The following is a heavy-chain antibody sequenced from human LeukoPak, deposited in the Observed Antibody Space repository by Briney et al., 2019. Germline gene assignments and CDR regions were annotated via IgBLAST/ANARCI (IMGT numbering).Heavy chain of an antibody. CDR3: ARDDFWSGKPFDY. CDR2: IKQDGSEK. J-gene: IGHJ4*02. Sequence: GGSLRLSCAASGFTFSSYWMSWVRQAPGKGLEWVANIKQDGSEKYYVDSVKGRFTISRDNAKNSLYLQMNSQRAEDTAVYYCARDDFWSGKPFDYWGQGTLVTVSS. CDR1: GFTFSSYW. D-gene: IGHD3-3*01. V-gene: IGHV3-7*01.